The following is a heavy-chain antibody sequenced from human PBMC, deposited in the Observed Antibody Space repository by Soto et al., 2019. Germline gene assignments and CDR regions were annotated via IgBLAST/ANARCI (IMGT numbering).Heavy chain of an antibody. J-gene: IGHJ4*02. V-gene: IGHV3-33*01. Sequence: GGSLRLSCAASGFTFSSYGMHWVRQAPGKGLEWVAVIWYDGSNKYYADSVKGRFTISRDNSKNTLYLQMNSLRAEDTAVYYCASLNYYGSGSYSNPRGVSPGYWGQGTLVTVS. D-gene: IGHD3-10*01. CDR3: ASLNYYGSGSYSNPRGVSPGY. CDR1: GFTFSSYG. CDR2: IWYDGSNK.